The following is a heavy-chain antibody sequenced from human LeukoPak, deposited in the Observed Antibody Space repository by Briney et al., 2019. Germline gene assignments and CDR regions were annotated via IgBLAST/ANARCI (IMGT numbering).Heavy chain of an antibody. J-gene: IGHJ5*02. CDR3: ARRNYYDSSGFDP. D-gene: IGHD3-22*01. Sequence: GGSLRLSCAASGFTFSDYYMSWIRQAAGKGLEWVSYISSSGSTIYYADSVKGRFTISRDNAKNSLYLQMNSLRAEDTAVYYCARRNYYDSSGFDPWGQGTVVTVSS. V-gene: IGHV3-11*01. CDR1: GFTFSDYY. CDR2: ISSSGSTI.